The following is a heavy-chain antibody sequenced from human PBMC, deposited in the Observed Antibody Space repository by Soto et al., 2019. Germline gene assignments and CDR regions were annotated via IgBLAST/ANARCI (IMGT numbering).Heavy chain of an antibody. CDR3: ARGAADTAMVDS. CDR2: IFYSGST. D-gene: IGHD5-18*01. Sequence: SETLSLTCTVAGGSIRSYYWTWIRQPPGKGLEWLGYIFYSGSTFYNPSLKSRVTISIHTSKSQFSLQLTSVTAADTAVYYCARGAADTAMVDSWGQGTLVTVS. V-gene: IGHV4-59*01. J-gene: IGHJ4*02. CDR1: GGSIRSYY.